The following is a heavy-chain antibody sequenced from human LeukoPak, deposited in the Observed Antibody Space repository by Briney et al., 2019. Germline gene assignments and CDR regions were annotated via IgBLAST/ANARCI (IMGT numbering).Heavy chain of an antibody. D-gene: IGHD6-19*01. CDR1: GFTFSSYS. CDR2: ISSSSSYI. CDR3: AKNLTAETPGRWLVRYYYYYGMDV. J-gene: IGHJ6*02. Sequence: GGSLRLSCAASGFTFSSYSMNWVRQAPGKGLEWVSSISSSSSYIYYADSVKGRFTISRDNAKNSLYLQMNSLRAEDTAVYYCAKNLTAETPGRWLVRYYYYYGMDVWAKGPRSPSP. V-gene: IGHV3-21*01.